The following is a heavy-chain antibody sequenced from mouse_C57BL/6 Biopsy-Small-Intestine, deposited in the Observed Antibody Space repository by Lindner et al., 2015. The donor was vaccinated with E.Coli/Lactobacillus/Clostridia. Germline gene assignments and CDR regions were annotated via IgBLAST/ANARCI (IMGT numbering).Heavy chain of an antibody. J-gene: IGHJ1*01. CDR3: ASRDIVWGSAPPNYYGMDV. D-gene: IGHD1-1*01. CDR2: IIPIFDSA. V-gene: IGHV1-81*01. Sequence: SVKVSCKASGGTFSSYAISWVRQAPGQGLERMGGIIPIFDSANYAQKFQGRVTITADESTSTAYMELSSLRSEDTAVYYCASRDIVWGSAPPNYYGMDVWGQGTTVTVSS. CDR1: GGTFSSYA.